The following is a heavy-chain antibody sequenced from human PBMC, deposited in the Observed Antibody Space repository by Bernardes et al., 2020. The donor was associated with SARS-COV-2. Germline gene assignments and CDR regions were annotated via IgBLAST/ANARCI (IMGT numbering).Heavy chain of an antibody. Sequence: LCLTCPVAGRSISSPCSYWSWIRQPPWKGLEWIGYLYYSGSTYYNPSLKSRVTISVDTSKNQFSLKLSSVTAADTAVYYCARADIGYGSGSYFRWGQGTLVTVSS. CDR3: ARADIGYGSGSYFR. J-gene: IGHJ4*02. D-gene: IGHD3-10*01. V-gene: IGHV4-31*03. CDR2: LYYSGST. CDR1: GRSISSPCSY.